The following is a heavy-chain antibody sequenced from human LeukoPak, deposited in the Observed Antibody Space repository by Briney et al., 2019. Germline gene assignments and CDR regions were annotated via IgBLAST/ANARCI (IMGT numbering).Heavy chain of an antibody. CDR2: INPNSGGT. D-gene: IGHD3-3*01. CDR1: GYTFPGYY. J-gene: IGHJ4*02. Sequence: GASVKVSCKASGYTFPGYYMHWVRQAPGQGLEWMGWINPNSGGTNYAQKFQGRVTMTRDTSISTAYMELSRLRSDDTAVYYCARQGYDFWSDYYFDYWGQGTLVTVSS. CDR3: ARQGYDFWSDYYFDY. V-gene: IGHV1-2*02.